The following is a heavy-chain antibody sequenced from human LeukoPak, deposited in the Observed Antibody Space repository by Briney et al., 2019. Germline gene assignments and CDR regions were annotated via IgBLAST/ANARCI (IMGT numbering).Heavy chain of an antibody. J-gene: IGHJ4*02. V-gene: IGHV3-15*01. D-gene: IGHD5-18*01. CDR1: GFTFSNAW. CDR2: IKSKTDGGTT. CDR3: TTMQLWSFFDY. Sequence: GGSLRPSCAASGFTFSNAWMSWVRQAPGKGLEWVGRIKSKTDGGTTDYAAPVKGRFTISRDDSKNTLYLQMNSLKTEDTAVYYCTTMQLWSFFDYWGQGTLVTVSS.